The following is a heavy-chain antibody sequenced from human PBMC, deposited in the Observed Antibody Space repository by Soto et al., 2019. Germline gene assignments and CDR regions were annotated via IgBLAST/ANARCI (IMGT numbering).Heavy chain of an antibody. V-gene: IGHV1-8*01. CDR3: ASGELLWFGELLR. Sequence: QVQLVQSGAEVKKPGASVKVSCKASGYTFTSYDINWVRQATGQGLEWMGWMNPNSGNTGYAQKFQGRVTMTRNTTISTAYRAPSSLRSEDTAVYYCASGELLWFGELLRWGQGTLVTVSS. CDR2: MNPNSGNT. D-gene: IGHD3-10*01. CDR1: GYTFTSYD. J-gene: IGHJ4*02.